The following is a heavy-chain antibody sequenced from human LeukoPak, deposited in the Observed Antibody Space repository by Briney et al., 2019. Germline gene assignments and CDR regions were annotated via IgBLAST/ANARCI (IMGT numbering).Heavy chain of an antibody. D-gene: IGHD3-10*01. CDR2: ITYDGARK. CDR3: ARDFYGSGSQSTGMDV. V-gene: IGHV3-30*09. Sequence: GGALRLSCAAYGFTFSSHVLHSVRQAPGEGLECLSMITYDGARKYYGGSAQGRFVMSRDNSRNTLYLQMNSLRTEDTAVYFCARDFYGSGSQSTGMDVWGQGTTVIVSS. J-gene: IGHJ6*02. CDR1: GFTFSSHV.